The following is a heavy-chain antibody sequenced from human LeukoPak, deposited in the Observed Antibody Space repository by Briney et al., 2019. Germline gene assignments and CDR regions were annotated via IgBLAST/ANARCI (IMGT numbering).Heavy chain of an antibody. D-gene: IGHD2-21*02. CDR3: ARQGGYCGGDCYSVWFDP. J-gene: IGHJ5*02. V-gene: IGHV1-46*01. CDR1: GYTFTSYY. CDR2: INPSGGSI. Sequence: GASVKVSCKAAGYTFTSYYMHWVRQAPGQGLEWMGIINPSGGSISYAQKFQGRVTMTRDTSTSTVYMELSSLRSEDTAVYYCARQGGYCGGDCYSVWFDPWGQGTLVTVSS.